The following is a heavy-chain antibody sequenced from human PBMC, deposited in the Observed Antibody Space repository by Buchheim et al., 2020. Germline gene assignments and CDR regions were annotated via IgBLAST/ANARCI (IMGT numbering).Heavy chain of an antibody. D-gene: IGHD1-20*01. V-gene: IGHV4-34*01. CDR3: ARGRVNWKGDYYYGMDV. Sequence: QVQLQQWGAGLLKPSETLSLTCAVYGGSFSGYYWSWIRQPPGKGLEWIGEINHSGSTNYNPSLKSRVTISVDTSKNQFSLKLSSVTAADTAVYYCARGRVNWKGDYYYGMDVWGQGTT. J-gene: IGHJ6*02. CDR2: INHSGST. CDR1: GGSFSGYY.